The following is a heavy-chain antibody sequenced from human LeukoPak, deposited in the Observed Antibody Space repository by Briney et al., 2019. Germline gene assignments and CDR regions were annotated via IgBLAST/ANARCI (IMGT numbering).Heavy chain of an antibody. CDR2: IYTGNST. CDR1: GFTINTNY. J-gene: IGHJ5*02. D-gene: IGHD3-10*01. Sequence: GGSLRLSCAASGFTINTNYMSWVRQARGKGLEWVSGIYTGNSTIYADSVRGRFTISRDNSKNTFYLQMNSLRAEDTAVYYCVGYHSESPAPWGQGTLVTVSS. V-gene: IGHV3-53*01. CDR3: VGYHSESPAP.